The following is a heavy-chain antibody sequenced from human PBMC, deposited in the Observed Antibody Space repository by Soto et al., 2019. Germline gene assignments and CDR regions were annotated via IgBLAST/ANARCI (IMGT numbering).Heavy chain of an antibody. Sequence: SVKVSCKASGGTFSSYAISWVRQAPGQGLEWMGGIIPIFGTANYAQKFQGRVTITADESTSTAYMELSSLRSEDTAVYYCATQGKWLQFFDYWGQGCLVTVSS. V-gene: IGHV1-69*13. CDR1: GGTFSSYA. CDR2: IIPIFGTA. J-gene: IGHJ4*02. D-gene: IGHD5-12*01. CDR3: ATQGKWLQFFDY.